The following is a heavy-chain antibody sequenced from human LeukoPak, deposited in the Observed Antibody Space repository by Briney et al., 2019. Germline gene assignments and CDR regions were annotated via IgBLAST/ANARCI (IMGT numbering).Heavy chain of an antibody. Sequence: SETLSLTCTVSGGSISSYYWSWIRQPPGKGLEWLGYIYYSGSTNYNPSLKSRVTISVDTSKNQFSLKLSSVTAADTAVYYCARDHYDILTGYYDAFDIWGQGTMVTVSS. CDR2: IYYSGST. D-gene: IGHD3-9*01. CDR1: GGSISSYY. CDR3: ARDHYDILTGYYDAFDI. V-gene: IGHV4-59*01. J-gene: IGHJ3*02.